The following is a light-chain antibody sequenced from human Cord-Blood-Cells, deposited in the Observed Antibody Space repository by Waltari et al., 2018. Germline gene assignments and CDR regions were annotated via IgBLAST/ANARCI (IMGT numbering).Light chain of an antibody. CDR1: NLRSYY. Sequence: SSELTQDPAVPVALGQTVRTTCQGDNLRSYYASRYQQKRGQAPVLVICGKNNRPSGIPDRFSGSSSGNTASLTITGAQAEDEADYYCNSRDSSGNHLVFGGGNKLTVL. J-gene: IGLJ2*01. CDR2: GKN. CDR3: NSRDSSGNHLV. V-gene: IGLV3-19*01.